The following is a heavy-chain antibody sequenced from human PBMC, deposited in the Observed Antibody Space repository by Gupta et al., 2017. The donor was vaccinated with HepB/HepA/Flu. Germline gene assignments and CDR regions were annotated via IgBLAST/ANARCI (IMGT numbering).Heavy chain of an antibody. Sequence: EVQLLESGGGLVEPGGSLRLSCAASGITCRNYAMTWVRQPPGKGLEWLSTVSGDGTETFYADSVKGQFTISRDNSKDTHYLQMNGLRAEDTAIYYCAKGGHYSSFDIWGQGTMVTVSS. D-gene: IGHD4-11*01. J-gene: IGHJ3*02. CDR1: GITCRNYA. V-gene: IGHV3-23*01. CDR2: VSGDGTET. CDR3: AKGGHYSSFDI.